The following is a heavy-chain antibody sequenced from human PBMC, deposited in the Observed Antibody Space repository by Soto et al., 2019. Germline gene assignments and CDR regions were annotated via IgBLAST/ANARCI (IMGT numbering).Heavy chain of an antibody. V-gene: IGHV3-15*07. CDR1: GFSFSPAW. Sequence: EVQLVESGGGLVTPGGSLTLSCAASGFSFSPAWMNWVRQAPGKGLEWVGLIKSKGGGGTADYAAPVKGRFIISRDDSKNTIYLQMNSLKPEDTALYYCIRQRDFYYGRAVWGQGTTVTVSS. D-gene: IGHD6-25*01. CDR3: IRQRDFYYGRAV. CDR2: IKSKGGGGTA. J-gene: IGHJ6*02.